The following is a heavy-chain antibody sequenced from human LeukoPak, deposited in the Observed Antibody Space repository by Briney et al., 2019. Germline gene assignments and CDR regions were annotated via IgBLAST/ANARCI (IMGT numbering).Heavy chain of an antibody. D-gene: IGHD3-22*01. V-gene: IGHV3-7*01. CDR2: IKQDGSEK. CDR1: GFTFSSYW. Sequence: GGSLRLSCAASGFTFSSYWMSWVRQAPGKGLEWVANIKQDGSEKYYVDSVKGRFTISRVNAKNSLYLQMNSLRAEDTAVYYCASSGYYSAGYGFDIWGQGTMVTVSS. J-gene: IGHJ3*02. CDR3: ASSGYYSAGYGFDI.